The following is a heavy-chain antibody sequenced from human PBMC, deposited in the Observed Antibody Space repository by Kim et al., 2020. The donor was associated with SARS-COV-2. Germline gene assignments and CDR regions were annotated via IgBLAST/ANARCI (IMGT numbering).Heavy chain of an antibody. Sequence: SVKVSCKASGGTFSSYAISWVRQAPGQGLEWMGGIIPIFGTANYAQKFQGRVTITADESTSTAYMELSSLRSEDTAVYYCARGGGYYYDSSGFPNFDYWGQGTLVTVSS. CDR3: ARGGGYYYDSSGFPNFDY. D-gene: IGHD3-22*01. CDR2: IIPIFGTA. V-gene: IGHV1-69*13. J-gene: IGHJ4*02. CDR1: GGTFSSYA.